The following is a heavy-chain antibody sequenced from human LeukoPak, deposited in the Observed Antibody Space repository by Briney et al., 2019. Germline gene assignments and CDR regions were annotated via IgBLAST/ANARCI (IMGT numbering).Heavy chain of an antibody. Sequence: SVKVSCKASGGTFSSYAISWVRQAPGQGLEWMGRIIPIFGTANYAQKFQGRVTITTDESTSTAYMELSSLRSEDTAVYYCARGPIVGATHDAFDIWGQGTMVTVSS. CDR1: GGTFSSYA. V-gene: IGHV1-69*05. J-gene: IGHJ3*02. CDR3: ARGPIVGATHDAFDI. CDR2: IIPIFGTA. D-gene: IGHD1-26*01.